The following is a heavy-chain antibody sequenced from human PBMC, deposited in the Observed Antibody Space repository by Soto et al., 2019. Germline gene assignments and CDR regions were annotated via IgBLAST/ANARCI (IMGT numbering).Heavy chain of an antibody. CDR2: ITYDGLDKFK. Sequence: QVQLVESGGGVVQPGRSLRLSCAAAGFTFSRDATHWVRQAPGKGLEGVAVITYDGLDKFKWYAESVEGRFTISIDNSKIMLYLEMNSLRLEDTAVYYCVKDRGGCWTFDSWGQGTLVTVSS. CDR3: VKDRGGCWTFDS. J-gene: IGHJ4*02. D-gene: IGHD2-15*01. V-gene: IGHV3-30*04. CDR1: GFTFSRDA.